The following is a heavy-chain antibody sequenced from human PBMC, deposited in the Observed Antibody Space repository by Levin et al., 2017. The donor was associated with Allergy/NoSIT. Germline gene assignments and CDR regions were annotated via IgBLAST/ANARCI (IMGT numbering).Heavy chain of an antibody. CDR2: ISGSGGST. CDR1: GFTFSSYA. Sequence: LSLTCAASGFTFSSYAMSWVRQAPGKGLEWVSAISGSGGSTYYADSVKGRFTISRDNSKNTLYLQMNSLRAEDTAVYYCAKTEGYSYGPGIDYWGQGTLVTVSS. CDR3: AKTEGYSYGPGIDY. V-gene: IGHV3-23*01. J-gene: IGHJ4*02. D-gene: IGHD5-18*01.